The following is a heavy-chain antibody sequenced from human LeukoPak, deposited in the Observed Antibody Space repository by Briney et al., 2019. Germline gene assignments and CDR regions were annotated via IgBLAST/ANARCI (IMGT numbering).Heavy chain of an antibody. CDR3: ARDLVSSSRRAGIGY. V-gene: IGHV1-8*02. Sequence: ASVKVSCKASGYTFTSYDINWVRQATGQGLEWMGWMNPNSGNTGYAQKFQGRVTMTRNTSISTAYMELSSPRSEDTPVYYCARDLVSSSRRAGIGYWGQGTLVTVSS. J-gene: IGHJ4*02. CDR2: MNPNSGNT. D-gene: IGHD6-6*01. CDR1: GYTFTSYD.